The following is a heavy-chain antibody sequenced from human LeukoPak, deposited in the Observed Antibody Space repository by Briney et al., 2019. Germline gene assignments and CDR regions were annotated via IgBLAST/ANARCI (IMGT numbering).Heavy chain of an antibody. CDR1: GYTFTGYY. V-gene: IGHV1-18*04. D-gene: IGHD6-19*01. Sequence: ASVKVSCKASGYTFTGYYMHWVRQAPGQGLEWMGWISAYNGNTNYAQKLQGRVTMTTDTSTSTAYMELRSLRSDDTAVYYCARCSGWYPLYYMDVWGKGTTVTISS. J-gene: IGHJ6*03. CDR3: ARCSGWYPLYYMDV. CDR2: ISAYNGNT.